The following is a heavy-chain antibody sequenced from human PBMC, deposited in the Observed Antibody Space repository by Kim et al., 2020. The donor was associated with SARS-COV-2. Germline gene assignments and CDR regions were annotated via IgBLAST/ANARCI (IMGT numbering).Heavy chain of an antibody. D-gene: IGHD3-22*01. CDR3: ASDSTLCAFDY. Sequence: SETLSLTCAVYGGSFSGYYWSWIRQRPGKGLEWIGEINHSGSTNYNPSPKSRGTISVDTSKNQFSLKLRSVTAADTAVYYCASDSTLCAFDYWGQGTLFT. CDR1: GGSFSGYY. J-gene: IGHJ4*02. V-gene: IGHV4-34*01. CDR2: INHSGST.